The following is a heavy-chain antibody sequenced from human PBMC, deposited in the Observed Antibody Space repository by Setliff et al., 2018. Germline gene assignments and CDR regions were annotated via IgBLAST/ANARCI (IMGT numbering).Heavy chain of an antibody. V-gene: IGHV1-69*05. J-gene: IGHJ6*03. CDR2: IIPLFGTT. CDR3: AREKVVVVSATSYHYYMDV. CDR1: GGTFSNIG. D-gene: IGHD2-15*01. Sequence: SVKVSCKASGGTFSNIGISWVRQAPGQGLEWMGGIIPLFGTTNYAQEFQDRVTITTDESTNTAYMELSSLRSEDTAMYYCAREKVVVVSATSYHYYMDVWGKGTTVTVSS.